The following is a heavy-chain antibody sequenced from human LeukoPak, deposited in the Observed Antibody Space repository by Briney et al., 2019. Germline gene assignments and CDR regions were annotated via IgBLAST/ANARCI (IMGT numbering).Heavy chain of an antibody. CDR1: GGSLSSYY. V-gene: IGHV4-59*01. CDR2: IYSSGST. D-gene: IGHD2-21*02. J-gene: IGHJ4*02. Sequence: SETLSLTCTVSGGSLSSYYWSWTRQPPGKGLEWIGYIYSSGSTNYNPSLRSRVTLSVDTSKNQFSLKLSSVTAADTAAYYCARDVYCGGDCSYFDSWGQGTLVTVSS. CDR3: ARDVYCGGDCSYFDS.